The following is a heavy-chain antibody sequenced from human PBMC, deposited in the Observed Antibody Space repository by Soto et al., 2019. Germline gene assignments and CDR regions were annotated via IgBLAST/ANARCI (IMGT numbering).Heavy chain of an antibody. CDR3: ARGYGDPQGNAFDV. D-gene: IGHD4-17*01. CDR1: GFTFSSYG. CDR2: IWYDGSNK. J-gene: IGHJ3*01. V-gene: IGHV3-33*01. Sequence: PGGSLRLSCAASGFTFSSYGMHWVCQAPGKGLEWVAVIWYDGSNKYYADSVKGRFTISRDNSKNTLYLQMNSLRAEDTAVYYCARGYGDPQGNAFDVWDQGRMVTVS.